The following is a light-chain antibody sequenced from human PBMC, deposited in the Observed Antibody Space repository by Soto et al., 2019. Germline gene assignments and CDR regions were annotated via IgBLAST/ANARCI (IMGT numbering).Light chain of an antibody. CDR1: SSDVGGYNY. Sequence: QSALTQPASVSGSPGQSITISCTGTSSDVGGYNYVSWYQQHPGKAPKFMIYDVSNRPSGVSERFSGSKSGNTASLTISGLQAEDEADYYCSSSTTGSTPVVFGGGTKLTVL. V-gene: IGLV2-14*01. CDR2: DVS. CDR3: SSSTTGSTPVV. J-gene: IGLJ2*01.